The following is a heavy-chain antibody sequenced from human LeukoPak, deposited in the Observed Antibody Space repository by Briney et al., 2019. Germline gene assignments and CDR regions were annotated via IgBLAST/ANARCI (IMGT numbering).Heavy chain of an antibody. Sequence: ASVKVSCKASGGTFSSYTISWVRQAPGQGLEWMGRIIPILGIANYAQKFQGRVTITADKSTGTAYMELSSLRSEDTAVYYCARDPTITMVRGNNWFDPWGQGTLVTVSS. D-gene: IGHD3-10*01. J-gene: IGHJ5*02. V-gene: IGHV1-69*04. CDR1: GGTFSSYT. CDR3: ARDPTITMVRGNNWFDP. CDR2: IIPILGIA.